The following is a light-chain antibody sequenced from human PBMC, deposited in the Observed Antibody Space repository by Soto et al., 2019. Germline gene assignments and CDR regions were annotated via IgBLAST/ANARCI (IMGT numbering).Light chain of an antibody. CDR3: SSYTSSSTLG. CDR2: DVS. J-gene: IGLJ2*01. CDR1: SSDVGGYNY. V-gene: IGLV2-14*01. Sequence: QSVLTQPASVSGSPGQSITISCTGTSSDVGGYNYVSWYQQHPGKAPKLMIYDVSKRPSGVSNRFSGSKSGNTASLTISGLQAEDEADYYCSSYTSSSTLGFGGGTKLTVL.